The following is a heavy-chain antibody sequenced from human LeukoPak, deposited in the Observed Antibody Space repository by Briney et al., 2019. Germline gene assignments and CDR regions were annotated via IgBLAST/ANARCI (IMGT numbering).Heavy chain of an antibody. V-gene: IGHV3-30-3*01. CDR1: GFIFSSYA. CDR3: ARDPQYSGSYYYYGMDV. D-gene: IGHD1-26*01. CDR2: ISYDGSNK. Sequence: GKPLRLSCAASGFIFSSYAMHWVRQAPGKGLEWVAVISYDGSNKYYADSVKGRFTISRDSSKNTLYLQMNSLRAEDTAVYYCARDPQYSGSYYYYGMDVWGQGTTVTVSS. J-gene: IGHJ6*02.